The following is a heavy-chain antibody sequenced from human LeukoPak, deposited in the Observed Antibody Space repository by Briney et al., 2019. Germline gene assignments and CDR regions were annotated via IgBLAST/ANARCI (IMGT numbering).Heavy chain of an antibody. D-gene: IGHD6-19*01. CDR2: IRYDGSNK. CDR3: AKIRSQKVAVAEGFDY. CDR1: GFTFSNYG. J-gene: IGHJ4*02. Sequence: HPGGSLRLSCAAAGFTFSNYGMHWVRQAPGKGLEWVAFIRYDGSNKYYADSVKGRFTISRDNSKNTLYLQMNSLRAEDTAVYYCAKIRSQKVAVAEGFDYWGQGTLVTVSS. V-gene: IGHV3-30*02.